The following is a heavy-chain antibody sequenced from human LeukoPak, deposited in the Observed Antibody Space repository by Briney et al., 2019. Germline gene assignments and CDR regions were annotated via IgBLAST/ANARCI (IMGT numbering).Heavy chain of an antibody. CDR3: ARDLGITMIVGGWGPDAFDI. J-gene: IGHJ3*02. V-gene: IGHV3-9*01. CDR2: ISWNSGSI. D-gene: IGHD3-22*01. Sequence: PGGSLRLSCAASGFTFDDYAMHWVRQAPGKGLEWVSGISWNSGSIGYADSVRGRFTISRDNSKNTLYLQMNSLRAEDTAVYYCARDLGITMIVGGWGPDAFDIWGQGTMVTVSS. CDR1: GFTFDDYA.